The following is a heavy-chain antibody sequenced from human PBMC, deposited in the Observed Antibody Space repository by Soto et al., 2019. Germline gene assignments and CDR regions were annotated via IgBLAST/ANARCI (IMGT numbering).Heavy chain of an antibody. CDR2: ISGGSTTI. CDR3: ARNYRSDQPPAGDAFDL. CDR1: GFSFSDYY. Sequence: GGSLRLSCAASGFSFSDYYMTWIRQAPGKGLEWVSCISGGSTTIYYADSVKGRFTISRDNAKNSHFLQMNSLTAEDTAVYYCARNYRSDQPPAGDAFDLWGRGTMVTVSS. V-gene: IGHV3-11*01. D-gene: IGHD3-10*01. J-gene: IGHJ3*01.